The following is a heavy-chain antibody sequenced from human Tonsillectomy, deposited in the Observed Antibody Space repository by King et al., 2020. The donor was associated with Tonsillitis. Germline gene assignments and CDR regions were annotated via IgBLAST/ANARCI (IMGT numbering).Heavy chain of an antibody. CDR1: GFTFDDYN. J-gene: IGHJ4*02. CDR3: AKETRGYYFDY. Sequence: VQLVESGGVVVQPGGSLRLSCAASGFTFDDYNMHWVRQAPGKGLEWISLISWDGGSTYYADSVKGRFTISRDNSKNSLYLQMNNVRTEDTALYYCAKETRGYYFDYWGQGTLVTVSS. V-gene: IGHV3-43*01. D-gene: IGHD3-22*01. CDR2: ISWDGGST.